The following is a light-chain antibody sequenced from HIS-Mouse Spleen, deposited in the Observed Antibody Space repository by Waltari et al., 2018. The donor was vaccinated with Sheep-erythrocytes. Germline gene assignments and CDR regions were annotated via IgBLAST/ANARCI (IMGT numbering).Light chain of an antibody. J-gene: IGKJ4*02. CDR3: QQYNSYSPLT. Sequence: DIQITQSPSTLSASVGDRVTIPFRARQRISCWLSWYQQKPGKATKLLLYQASSLESGVASMFSGSGYATEFTLTISSLQPDDFATYYCQQYNSYSPLTFGGETKVEIK. CDR2: QAS. CDR1: QRISCW. V-gene: IGKV1-5*03.